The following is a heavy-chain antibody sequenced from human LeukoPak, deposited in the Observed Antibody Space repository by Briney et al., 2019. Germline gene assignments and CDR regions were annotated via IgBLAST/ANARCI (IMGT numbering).Heavy chain of an antibody. Sequence: DPGGSLRLSCAASGFTFSTYSMNWVRQAPGKGLEWVSYISSSSSTIYYADSVKGRFTISRDNAKNSLYLQMNSLRAEDTAVYYCARGSTYYDSSGQVPFDYWGQGTLVTVSS. CDR3: ARGSTYYDSSGQVPFDY. J-gene: IGHJ4*02. D-gene: IGHD3-22*01. CDR2: ISSSSSTI. CDR1: GFTFSTYS. V-gene: IGHV3-48*01.